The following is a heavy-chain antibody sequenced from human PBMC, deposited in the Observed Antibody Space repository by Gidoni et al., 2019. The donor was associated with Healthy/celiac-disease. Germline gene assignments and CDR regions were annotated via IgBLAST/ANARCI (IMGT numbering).Heavy chain of an antibody. CDR2: ISYDGSNK. J-gene: IGHJ4*02. CDR1: GFTFSSDG. CDR3: AKCDTLGGYSGYDIDY. D-gene: IGHD5-12*01. Sequence: QVQLVESGGGVVQPGRSMRLFCAASGFTFSSDGMHWVRQAPGKGLEWVAVISYDGSNKYYADSVKGRFTISRDNSKNTLYLQMNSLRAEDTAVYYCAKCDTLGGYSGYDIDYWGQGTLVTVSS. V-gene: IGHV3-30*18.